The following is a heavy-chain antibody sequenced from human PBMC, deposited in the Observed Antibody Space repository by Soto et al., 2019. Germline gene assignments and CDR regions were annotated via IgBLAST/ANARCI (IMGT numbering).Heavy chain of an antibody. J-gene: IGHJ4*02. D-gene: IGHD2-15*01. CDR2: IWYDGSNK. Sequence: GGSLRLSCAATGFTFSSYGMHWVRQAPGKGLEWVAVIWYDGSNKYYADSVKGRFTISRDNSKNTLYLQMNSLRAEDTAVYYCARDATSVVTGYFDYWGQGTLVTVSS. CDR3: ARDATSVVTGYFDY. CDR1: GFTFSSYG. V-gene: IGHV3-33*01.